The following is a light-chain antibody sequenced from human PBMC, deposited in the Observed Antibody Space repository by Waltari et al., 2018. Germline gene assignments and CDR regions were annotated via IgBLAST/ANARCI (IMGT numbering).Light chain of an antibody. CDR3: QHFNSYPPWT. CDR1: QDISNA. CDR2: DAS. Sequence: AVQLTQSPSSLSASVGDRVSITCRASQDISNALSWYQQKAGKPPKLLIYDASTLESGVPSKFSCSGSVTDFTLTISSLQPEDFATYYCQHFNSYPPWTFGQGTILEI. J-gene: IGKJ2*01. V-gene: IGKV1-13*02.